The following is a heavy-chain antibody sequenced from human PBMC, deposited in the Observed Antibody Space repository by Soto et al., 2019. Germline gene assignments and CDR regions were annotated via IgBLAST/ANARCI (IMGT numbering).Heavy chain of an antibody. CDR2: MYPGDSDT. V-gene: IGHV5-51*01. J-gene: IGHJ4*02. CDR1: GYTFSDYW. Sequence: PGESLKISCKGSGYTFSDYWIGWLRQMPGKGLEWMGIMYPGDSDTRYSPSFQGQVTISADKSISTAYVQWSSLKASDTAMYYCARVPPGKNGYNKLDDWAQETLLTVSS. CDR3: ARVPPGKNGYNKLDD. D-gene: IGHD5-12*01.